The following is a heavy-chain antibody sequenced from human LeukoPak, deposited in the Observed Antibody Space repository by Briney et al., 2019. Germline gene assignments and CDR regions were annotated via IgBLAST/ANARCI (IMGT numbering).Heavy chain of an antibody. D-gene: IGHD1-26*01. J-gene: IGHJ4*02. Sequence: ASVKVSCEASGGTFSSYAISWVRQAPGQGLEWMGGIIPIFGTANYAQKFQGRVTITADESTSTAYMELSSLRSEDTAVYYCARDSGGYSDPFDYWGQGTLVTVSS. V-gene: IGHV1-69*13. CDR2: IIPIFGTA. CDR1: GGTFSSYA. CDR3: ARDSGGYSDPFDY.